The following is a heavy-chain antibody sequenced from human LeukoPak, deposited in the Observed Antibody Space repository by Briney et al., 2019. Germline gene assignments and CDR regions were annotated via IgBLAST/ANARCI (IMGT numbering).Heavy chain of an antibody. CDR2: IYYSGST. V-gene: IGHV4-59*01. Sequence: SETLSLTCTVSGGSIRSYYWSWIRAPPGKGVEWIGYIYYSGSTNYNPSLKSRVTISVDTSKNQFSLKLSSVTAADTAVYYCARGDGATNGYYYYYYMDVWGKGTTVTVSS. CDR1: GGSIRSYY. J-gene: IGHJ6*03. D-gene: IGHD1-26*01. CDR3: ARGDGATNGYYYYYYMDV.